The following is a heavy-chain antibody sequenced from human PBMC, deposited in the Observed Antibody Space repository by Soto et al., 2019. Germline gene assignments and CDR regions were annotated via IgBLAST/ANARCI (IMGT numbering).Heavy chain of an antibody. Sequence: SETLSLTCTVSGGSISSSSYYWTWIRQHPGKGLEWMGHIYYSGSTTYSPSLKSRVTMSVDTSKNLFSLKLSSVTAADTALYYCARVFFFESNGYIGVVPWCQRTLCSV. D-gene: IGHD5-12*01. J-gene: IGHJ5*02. V-gene: IGHV4-31*03. CDR2: IYYSGST. CDR3: ARVFFFESNGYIGVVP. CDR1: GGSISSSSYY.